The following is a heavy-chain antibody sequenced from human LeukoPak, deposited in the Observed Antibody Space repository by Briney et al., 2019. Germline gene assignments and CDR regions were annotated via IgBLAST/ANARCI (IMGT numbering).Heavy chain of an antibody. CDR3: ARDVRALLRAAFDI. D-gene: IGHD3-22*01. J-gene: IGHJ3*02. CDR2: ISSSSSYI. V-gene: IGHV3-21*01. Sequence: GGSLRLSCAASGFTFSSYSMNWVRQAPGKGLEWVSSISSSSSYIYYADSVKGRFTISRDNAKNSLYLQMNSLRAEDTAVYYCARDVRALLRAAFDIWGQGTMVTVSS. CDR1: GFTFSSYS.